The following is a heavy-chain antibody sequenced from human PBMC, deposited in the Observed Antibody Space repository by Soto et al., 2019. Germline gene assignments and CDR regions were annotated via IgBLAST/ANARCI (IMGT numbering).Heavy chain of an antibody. CDR2: ISAYNGNT. Sequence: ASVKVSCKASGYTFTSYGISWVRQAPGQGLEWMGWISAYNGNTNYAQKLQGRVTMTTGTSTSTAYMELRSLRSEDTAVYYCARDLFHTIAAAGTNNWFDPWGQGTLVTVSS. CDR1: GYTFTSYG. D-gene: IGHD6-13*01. CDR3: ARDLFHTIAAAGTNNWFDP. V-gene: IGHV1-18*01. J-gene: IGHJ5*02.